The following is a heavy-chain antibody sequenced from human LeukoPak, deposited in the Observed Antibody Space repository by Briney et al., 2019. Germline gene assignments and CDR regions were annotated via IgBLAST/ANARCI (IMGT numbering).Heavy chain of an antibody. V-gene: IGHV3-7*03. CDR2: IKQDGSEE. D-gene: IGHD5-12*01. CDR1: GFTFSNYW. Sequence: TGGSLRLSCAASGFTFSNYWMSWVRQAPGTGLEWVANIKQDGSEEYYVDFVKGRLTISRDNAKNSLYLQMNSLRAEDTAVYYCARVQLGGSWFFDLWGRGTLVTVSS. CDR3: ARVQLGGSWFFDL. J-gene: IGHJ2*01.